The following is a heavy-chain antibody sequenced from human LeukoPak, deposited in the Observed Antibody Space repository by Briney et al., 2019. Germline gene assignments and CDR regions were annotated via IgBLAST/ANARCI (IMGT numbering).Heavy chain of an antibody. D-gene: IGHD2-15*01. CDR2: INHSGST. CDR3: ARGLVVVASYKNWFDP. J-gene: IGHJ5*02. V-gene: IGHV4-34*01. CDR1: GGSLSGYY. Sequence: SETLSLTCAVYGGSLSGYYWSWIRQPPGKGLEWIGEINHSGSTNYNPSLKSRVTISVDTSKNQFSLKLSSVTAADTAVYYCARGLVVVASYKNWFDPWGQGTLVTVSS.